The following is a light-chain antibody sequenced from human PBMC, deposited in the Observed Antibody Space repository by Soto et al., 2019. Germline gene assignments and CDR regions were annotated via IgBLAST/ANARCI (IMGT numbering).Light chain of an antibody. J-gene: IGKJ4*01. CDR3: QPYNNWPLT. CDR1: QSVSSN. CDR2: DAS. Sequence: EIVMTQSPATLSVSPGERATLSCRASQSVSSNLVWYQQKPGQAPRLLIYDASNRATGIPARFSGSGSGTDFTLTISSLQSEDFAVYYCQPYNNWPLTFGGGTKVDIK. V-gene: IGKV3D-15*01.